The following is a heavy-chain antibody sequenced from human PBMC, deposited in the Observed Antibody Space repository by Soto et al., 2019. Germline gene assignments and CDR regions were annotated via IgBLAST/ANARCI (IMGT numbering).Heavy chain of an antibody. CDR1: GYTFTSYA. CDR2: INAGNGNT. Sequence: ASVKVSCKASGYTFTSYAMNWVRQAPGQRLEWMGWINAGNGNTKYSQKFQGRVTITRDTSASTAYMELSSLRSEDTAVYYCARSKVVVVPAAPLDVWGQGTTVTVSS. D-gene: IGHD2-2*01. CDR3: ARSKVVVVPAAPLDV. J-gene: IGHJ6*02. V-gene: IGHV1-3*01.